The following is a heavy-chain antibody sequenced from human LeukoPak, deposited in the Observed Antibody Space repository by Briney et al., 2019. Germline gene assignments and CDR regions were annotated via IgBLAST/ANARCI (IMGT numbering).Heavy chain of an antibody. CDR1: GFTVSSNY. CDR2: ISSSSSYI. J-gene: IGHJ6*03. V-gene: IGHV3-21*01. Sequence: GGSLRLSCAASGFTVSSNYMSWVRQAPGKGLEWVSSISSSSSYIYYADSVKGRFTISRDNAKNSLYLQMNSLRAEDTAVYYCARDHSSMGSYYDSSGPYMDVWGKGTTVTVSS. D-gene: IGHD3-22*01. CDR3: ARDHSSMGSYYDSSGPYMDV.